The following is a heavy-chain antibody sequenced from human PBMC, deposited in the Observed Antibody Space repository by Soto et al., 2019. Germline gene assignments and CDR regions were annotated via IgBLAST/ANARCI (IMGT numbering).Heavy chain of an antibody. J-gene: IGHJ6*02. Sequence: QVQLQESGPGLVKPSQTLSLTCTVSGGSISSGGYYWSWIRQHPGKGLEWIGYIDYSGSTYYNPSLTSRVTMSVDTSKHQFSLKLSSVTAAYTAVYYCARDLRYSDYESYGMDVWGQGTTVTVSS. CDR3: ARDLRYSDYESYGMDV. D-gene: IGHD4-17*01. CDR1: GGSISSGGYY. CDR2: IDYSGST. V-gene: IGHV4-31*03.